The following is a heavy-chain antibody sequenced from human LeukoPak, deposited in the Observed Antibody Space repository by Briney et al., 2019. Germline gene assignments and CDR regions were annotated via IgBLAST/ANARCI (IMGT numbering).Heavy chain of an antibody. Sequence: GASVKVSCKTSGYTFTDYYMHWVRQAPGQGLEWMGWINPNSGGTNYAQKFQGRVTMTRDTSISTAYMELSRLRSDDTAVYYCAGTGRDSSGYYYCHYWGQGTLVAVSS. J-gene: IGHJ4*02. D-gene: IGHD3-22*01. V-gene: IGHV1-2*02. CDR1: GYTFTDYY. CDR2: INPNSGGT. CDR3: AGTGRDSSGYYYCHY.